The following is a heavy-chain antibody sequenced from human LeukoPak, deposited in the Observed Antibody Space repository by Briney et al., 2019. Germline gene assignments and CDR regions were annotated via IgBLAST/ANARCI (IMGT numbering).Heavy chain of an antibody. CDR2: INPNSGGT. J-gene: IGHJ6*03. D-gene: IGHD3-3*01. CDR3: ARDYPIFGVVIIPYYYMDV. V-gene: IGHV1-2*02. Sequence: ASVKVSCKASGYTFTGYYMHWVRQAPGQGPEWMGWINPNSGGTNYAQKFQGRVTMTRDTSISTAYMELSRLRSDDTAVYYCARDYPIFGVVIIPYYYMDVWGKGTTVTVSS. CDR1: GYTFTGYY.